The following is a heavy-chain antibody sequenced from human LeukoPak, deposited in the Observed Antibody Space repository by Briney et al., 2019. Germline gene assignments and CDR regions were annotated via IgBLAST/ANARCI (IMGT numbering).Heavy chain of an antibody. D-gene: IGHD2-21*02. CDR1: GYTFTGYY. J-gene: IGHJ4*02. CDR2: INPNSGGT. CDR3: ARGGYCGGDCYFYY. V-gene: IGHV1-2*02. Sequence: ASVKVSCKTSGYTFTGYYMHWVRQAPGQGLEWMGWINPNSGGTNYAQKFQGRVTMTRDTSKNQFSLNLSSVTAADTAVYYCARGGYCGGDCYFYYWGQGTLVTVSS.